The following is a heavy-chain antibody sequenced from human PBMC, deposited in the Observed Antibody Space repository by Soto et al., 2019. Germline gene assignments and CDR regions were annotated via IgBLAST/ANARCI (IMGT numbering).Heavy chain of an antibody. CDR3: ARDTARDSNWPSNWFDP. V-gene: IGHV1-3*01. CDR2: INADNGYT. J-gene: IGHJ5*02. Sequence: QVQLVQSGAEVKKPGASVKVSCKASGYTFTSYAMHWVRQAPGQSLEWMGWINADNGYTKYSQKFQDRVTITRDTSANTAYRELSSLRSEDTAVYYCARDTARDSNWPSNWFDPWGQGTLVTVSS. CDR1: GYTFTSYA. D-gene: IGHD4-4*01.